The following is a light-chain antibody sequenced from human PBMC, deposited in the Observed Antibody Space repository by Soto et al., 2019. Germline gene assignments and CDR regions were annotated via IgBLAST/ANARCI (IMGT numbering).Light chain of an antibody. CDR1: TSNIGTFY. V-gene: IGLV1-44*01. J-gene: IGLJ1*01. Sequence: QSVLTQPPSASSTPGQTVTISCSGSTSNIGTFYVYWYQHLPGTAPKLLIYLGDQRASGVSDRFSGSKSGISASLAISGLQSEDEADYSCAAWDDSLNGLVFGTGTKVTVL. CDR2: LGD. CDR3: AAWDDSLNGLV.